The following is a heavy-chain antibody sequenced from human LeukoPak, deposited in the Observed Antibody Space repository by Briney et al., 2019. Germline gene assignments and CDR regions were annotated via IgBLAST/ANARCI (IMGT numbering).Heavy chain of an antibody. V-gene: IGHV1-46*01. CDR3: AREGDFWSGYYSWGDYYYYGMDV. J-gene: IGHJ6*02. CDR2: INPSGGST. Sequence: GASVKVSCKASGYTFTSYYMHWVRQAPGQGLEWMGIINPSGGSTSYAQKFQGRVTMTRDTSTSTVYMGLSSLRSEDTAVYYCAREGDFWSGYYSWGDYYYYGMDVWGQGTTVTVSS. CDR1: GYTFTSYY. D-gene: IGHD3-3*01.